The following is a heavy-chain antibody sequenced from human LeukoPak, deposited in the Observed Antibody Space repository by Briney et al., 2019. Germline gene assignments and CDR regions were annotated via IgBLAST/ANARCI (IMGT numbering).Heavy chain of an antibody. D-gene: IGHD3-16*01. V-gene: IGHV3-23*01. CDR3: ARAPLRGGYYYYYMDV. J-gene: IGHJ6*03. CDR2: ISGGGGST. Sequence: GGSLRLSCAASGFTFSSYAMNWVRQAPGKGLEWVSGISGGGGSTYYADSGKGRFTISRDNSKNTLYLQMNSLRAEDTAVYYCARAPLRGGYYYYYMDVWGKGTTVTVSS. CDR1: GFTFSSYA.